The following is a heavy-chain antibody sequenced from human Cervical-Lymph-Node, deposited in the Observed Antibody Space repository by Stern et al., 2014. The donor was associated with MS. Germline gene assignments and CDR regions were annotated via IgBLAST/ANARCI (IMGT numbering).Heavy chain of an antibody. V-gene: IGHV5-51*03. J-gene: IGHJ4*02. CDR2: IFPSDSDT. D-gene: IGHD5-24*01. Sequence: EVQLEESGAEVKKPGESLKISCKGSGYRFTSYWIGWVRQMPGKGLEWMGIIFPSDSDTRYSPSFQGQVTISADNSITTAYLQWNSLKASDTAMYYCARNRGGYTEDDYWGQGTLVTVSS. CDR1: GYRFTSYW. CDR3: ARNRGGYTEDDY.